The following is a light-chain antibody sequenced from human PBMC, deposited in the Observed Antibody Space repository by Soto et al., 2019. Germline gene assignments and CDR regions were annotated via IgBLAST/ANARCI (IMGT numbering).Light chain of an antibody. CDR1: QGISSY. J-gene: IGKJ5*01. Sequence: DIQLTQSPSFLSASVGDRVTITCRASQGISSYLAWYQQKPGKAPKLLIYTASTLQSEVPSRFSGSGSWTEFTLTISSLQPEDFATYYCQQLNSYPITFGQGTRLEIK. V-gene: IGKV1-9*01. CDR2: TAS. CDR3: QQLNSYPIT.